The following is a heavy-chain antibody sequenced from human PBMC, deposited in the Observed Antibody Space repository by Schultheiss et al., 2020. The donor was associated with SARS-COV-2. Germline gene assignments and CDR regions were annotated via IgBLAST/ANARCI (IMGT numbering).Heavy chain of an antibody. D-gene: IGHD2-15*01. CDR3: ARDRGADGYCSGGSCYGLG. Sequence: GGTLRLSCAASGFTFSSYAIHWVRQAPGKGLEWVAVISYDGSNKYYADSVKGRFTISRDNSKNTLYLQMNSLRAEDTAVYYCARDRGADGYCSGGSCYGLGWGQGTLVTVSS. J-gene: IGHJ4*02. CDR1: GFTFSSYA. CDR2: ISYDGSNK. V-gene: IGHV3-30*01.